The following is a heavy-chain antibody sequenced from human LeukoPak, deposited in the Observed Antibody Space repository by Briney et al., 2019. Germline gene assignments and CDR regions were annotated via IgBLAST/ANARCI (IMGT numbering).Heavy chain of an antibody. Sequence: ASVKVSCKASGYTFTSYFIHWIRQAPGQGLEWMGLITPSGGTTTFAQKFHGRVIMTRDMSTSTVYLELSSLTSDDTAVYYCARDATPQYYFDFWGQGTLVTVSS. CDR3: ARDATPQYYFDF. CDR2: ITPSGGTT. J-gene: IGHJ4*02. CDR1: GYTFTSYF. V-gene: IGHV1-46*01.